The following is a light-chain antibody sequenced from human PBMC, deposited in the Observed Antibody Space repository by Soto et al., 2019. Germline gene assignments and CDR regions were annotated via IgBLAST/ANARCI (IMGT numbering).Light chain of an antibody. CDR2: DAS. CDR3: PQYNSHYYT. Sequence: DIQTTQSPSTLSASVGDRVALTCRASQAIGKWLAWYQQKPGKAPNLLIYDASSLESGVSSRFSGSRSETEFTLTITNLQPDYSVTYYSPQYNSHYYTFVLGT. CDR1: QAIGKW. J-gene: IGKJ2*01. V-gene: IGKV1-5*01.